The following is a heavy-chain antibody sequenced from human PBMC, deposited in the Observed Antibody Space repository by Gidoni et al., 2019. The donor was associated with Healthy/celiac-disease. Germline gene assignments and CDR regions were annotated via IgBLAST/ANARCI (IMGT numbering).Heavy chain of an antibody. V-gene: IGHV3-9*01. CDR1: GFTFDDYA. J-gene: IGHJ4*02. Sequence: EVQLVESGGGLVQPGRSLRLSCAASGFTFDDYAMHWVRQAPGKGLERVSGISWNSGSIGYADSVKGRFTISRDNAKNSLYLQMNSLRAEDTALYYCAKDDQGGVTYYDRAHFDYWGQGTLVTVSS. CDR2: ISWNSGSI. D-gene: IGHD3-9*01. CDR3: AKDDQGGVTYYDRAHFDY.